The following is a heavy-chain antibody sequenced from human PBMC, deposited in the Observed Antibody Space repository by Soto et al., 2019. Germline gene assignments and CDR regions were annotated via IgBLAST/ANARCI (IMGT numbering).Heavy chain of an antibody. V-gene: IGHV3-23*01. CDR2: ISGSGGST. D-gene: IGHD2-15*01. CDR1: GFTCRSYA. Sequence: PGGSLRLSCTASGFTCRSYAMSWVRQAPGKGLEWVSAISGSGGSTYYADSVKGRFTISRDNSKNTLYLQMNSLRAEDTAVYYCAKTHPGSVVVEVAATQASDFDYWGQGTLVTVSS. J-gene: IGHJ4*02. CDR3: AKTHPGSVVVEVAATQASDFDY.